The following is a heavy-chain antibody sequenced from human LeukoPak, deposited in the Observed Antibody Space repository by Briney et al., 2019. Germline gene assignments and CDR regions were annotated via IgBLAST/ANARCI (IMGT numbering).Heavy chain of an antibody. CDR1: GFTFSTYE. CDR2: MSSTGDII. V-gene: IGHV3-48*03. Sequence: GGSLILSCAASGFTFSTYEMHWVRQAPGKGLEWVSYMSSTGDIIYYADSVKGRFTISRDNAKNSLYLQMDSLRAEDTAVYYCARDDGGRHTSSLDYWGQGTLVAVSS. J-gene: IGHJ4*02. CDR3: ARDDGGRHTSSLDY. D-gene: IGHD6-6*01.